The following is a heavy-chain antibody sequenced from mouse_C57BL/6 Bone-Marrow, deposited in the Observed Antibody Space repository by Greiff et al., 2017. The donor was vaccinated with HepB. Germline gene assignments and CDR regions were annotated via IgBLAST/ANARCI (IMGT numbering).Heavy chain of an antibody. CDR1: GFTFSSYA. D-gene: IGHD2-5*01. V-gene: IGHV5-4*03. CDR2: ISDGGSYT. Sequence: EVKLMESGGGLVKPGGSLKLSCAASGFTFSSYAMSWVRQTPEKRLEWVATISDGGSYTYYPDNVKGRFTISRDNAKNNLYLQMSHLKSEDTAMYYCAMGAYYSNSYAMDYWGQGTSVTVSS. J-gene: IGHJ4*01. CDR3: AMGAYYSNSYAMDY.